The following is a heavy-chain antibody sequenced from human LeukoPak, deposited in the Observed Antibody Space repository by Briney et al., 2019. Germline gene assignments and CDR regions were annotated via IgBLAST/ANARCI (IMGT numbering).Heavy chain of an antibody. D-gene: IGHD3-10*01. J-gene: IGHJ6*02. CDR1: GFTFSSYA. Sequence: GRSLRLSCAASGFTFSSYAMHWVRQAPGKGLEWVAVISYDGSNKYYADSVKGRFTISRDNSKNTLYLQMNSLRAEDTAVYYCARDRYYRSGRSQTYYYGMDVWGQGTTVTVSS. CDR3: ARDRYYRSGRSQTYYYGMDV. V-gene: IGHV3-30*04. CDR2: ISYDGSNK.